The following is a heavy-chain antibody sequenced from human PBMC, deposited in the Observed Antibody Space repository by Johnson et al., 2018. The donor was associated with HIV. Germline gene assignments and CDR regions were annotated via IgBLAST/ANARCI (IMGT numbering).Heavy chain of an antibody. D-gene: IGHD3-3*01. CDR2: IYSGGST. V-gene: IGHV3-53*01. J-gene: IGHJ3*02. CDR1: GFTVSSNY. CDR3: ARLVTIFGVVKGAFDI. Sequence: VQLVESGGGLIQPGGSLRLSCAASGFTVSSNYMSWVRQAPGKGLEWVAVIYSGGSTYYADSVESRFTISRDNSKNTLYLQRNSMRAEDTAVYYCARLVTIFGVVKGAFDIWGQGTMVTVSS.